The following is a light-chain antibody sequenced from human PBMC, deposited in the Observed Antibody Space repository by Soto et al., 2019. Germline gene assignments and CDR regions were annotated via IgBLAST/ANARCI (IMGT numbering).Light chain of an antibody. CDR2: DVS. J-gene: IGLJ1*01. CDR3: CSYAGRPYV. CDR1: SSDVGGYNY. Sequence: QSVLTQPRSVSGSPGQSVAISCTGTSSDVGGYNYVSWYQQHPGKAPKLMIYDVSKRPSGVPDRFSGSKSGNTASLTISPLQAEHEADYNCCSYAGRPYVFGTGTKVTVL. V-gene: IGLV2-11*01.